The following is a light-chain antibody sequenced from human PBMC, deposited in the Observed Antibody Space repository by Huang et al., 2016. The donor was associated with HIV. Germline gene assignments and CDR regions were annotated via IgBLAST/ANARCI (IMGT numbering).Light chain of an antibody. CDR3: QHYDNLPLT. J-gene: IGKJ4*01. CDR1: QDISNY. CDR2: DAS. V-gene: IGKV1-33*01. Sequence: DIQMTQSPSSLSASVGDRVTITCQARQDISNYLNLYQQKPGTAPKLLIYDASNLETGVPSRFSGSGSGADFTFTISSLQPEDIATYYCQHYDNLPLTFGGGTKVEIK.